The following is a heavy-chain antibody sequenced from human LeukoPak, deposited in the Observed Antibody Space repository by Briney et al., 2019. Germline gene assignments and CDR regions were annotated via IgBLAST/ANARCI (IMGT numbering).Heavy chain of an antibody. D-gene: IGHD1-7*01. Sequence: PGGSLRLSCAASGFTFSSYNMKWVRQAPGKGLEWVSSISTSSSYIYYADSVKGRLTISRDNAKNSLNPQMNSLRVEDTAVYYCARDRDWNSGFDYWGQGTLVTVSS. CDR2: ISTSSSYI. CDR3: ARDRDWNSGFDY. J-gene: IGHJ4*02. CDR1: GFTFSSYN. V-gene: IGHV3-21*01.